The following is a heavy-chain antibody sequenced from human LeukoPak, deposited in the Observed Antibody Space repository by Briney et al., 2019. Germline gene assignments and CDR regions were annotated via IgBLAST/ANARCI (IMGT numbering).Heavy chain of an antibody. CDR3: ARDNNWNYPDY. Sequence: GGSLRLSCAASGFTFADYAMHWVRQAPGKGLVWVSRISGDGSSTRYADSVKGRFTISRDNAKNTLFLQMNSLRAEDTAVYYCARDNNWNYPDYWGQGTLVTVSS. CDR1: GFTFADYA. D-gene: IGHD1-7*01. V-gene: IGHV3-74*01. CDR2: ISGDGSST. J-gene: IGHJ4*02.